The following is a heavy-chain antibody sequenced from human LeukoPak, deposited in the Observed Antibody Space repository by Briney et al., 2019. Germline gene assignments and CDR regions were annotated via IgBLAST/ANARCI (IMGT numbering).Heavy chain of an antibody. V-gene: IGHV3-53*01. CDR1: GFTVSSNY. J-gene: IGHJ4*02. CDR3: ARDLSDSGGSCYAWDY. CDR2: IYSGGTT. Sequence: GGSLRLSCAASGFTVSSNYMSWVRQAPGKGLEWVSVIYSGGTTYYADSVKGRFTISRDTSKNTLYLQMNSLRAEDTAVYYCARDLSDSGGSCYAWDYWGEGTLVIVSS. D-gene: IGHD3-22*01.